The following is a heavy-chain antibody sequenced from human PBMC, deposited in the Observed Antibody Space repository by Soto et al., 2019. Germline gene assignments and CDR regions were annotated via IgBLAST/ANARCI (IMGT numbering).Heavy chain of an antibody. CDR2: IYYSGST. Sequence: SETLSLTCTVSGGSISSGGYYWSWIRQHPGKGLEWIGYIYYSGSTYYNPSLKSRVTISVDTSKNQFSLKLSSVTAADTAVCYCARDYYDSSGSFDIWGQGTMVTVSS. V-gene: IGHV4-31*03. CDR1: GGSISSGGYY. J-gene: IGHJ3*02. D-gene: IGHD3-22*01. CDR3: ARDYYDSSGSFDI.